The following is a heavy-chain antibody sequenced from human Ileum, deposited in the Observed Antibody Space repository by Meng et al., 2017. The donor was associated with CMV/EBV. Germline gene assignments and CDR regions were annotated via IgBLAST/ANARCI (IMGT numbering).Heavy chain of an antibody. CDR1: GFSLSTSGVG. CDR2: IYCNDDK. D-gene: IGHD6-6*01. CDR3: AHTQLVYNWFDP. J-gene: IGHJ5*02. V-gene: IGHV2-5*01. Sequence: FCGFSLSTSGVGVGWIRQPPGKALEWLALIYCNDDKRYSPSLNSSLTIAKDTSKNQVVLTMTNMDPADTATYYCAHTQLVYNWFDPWGQGTLVTVSS.